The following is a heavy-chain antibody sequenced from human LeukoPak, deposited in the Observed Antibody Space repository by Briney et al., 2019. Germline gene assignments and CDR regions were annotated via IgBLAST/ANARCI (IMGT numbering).Heavy chain of an antibody. V-gene: IGHV3-48*01. CDR1: GFTFSSYS. Sequence: GGSLRLSCAASGFTFSSYSMNWVSQAPGKGLEWVSYISGSSSITYYADSVKGRFTISRDSATNSLYLQMNSLRAEDTAVYYCARSDAFDIWGQGTMVTVSS. CDR2: ISGSSSIT. CDR3: ARSDAFDI. J-gene: IGHJ3*02.